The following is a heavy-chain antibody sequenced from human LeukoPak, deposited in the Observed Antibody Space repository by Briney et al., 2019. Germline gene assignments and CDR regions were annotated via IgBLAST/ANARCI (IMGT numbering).Heavy chain of an antibody. D-gene: IGHD6-13*01. CDR1: GFTFSSYG. CDR3: ASIPSSSIWYFDY. V-gene: IGHV3-33*03. J-gene: IGHJ4*02. CDR2: IWYDGSNK. Sequence: PGRSLRLSCAASGFTFSSYGMHWVRQAPGKGLEWVAVIWYDGSNKYYADSVRGRFTISRDNARNSLYLQMNSLRAEDTAVYYCASIPSSSIWYFDYWGQGTLVTVSS.